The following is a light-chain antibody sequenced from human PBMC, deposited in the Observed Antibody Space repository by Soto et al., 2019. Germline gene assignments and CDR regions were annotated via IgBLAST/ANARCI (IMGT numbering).Light chain of an antibody. Sequence: QSVLTQPASVSGSPGQSITISCTGTSNDVGGYNFVSWYQQHPGKVPKLIIFDVSNRPSGVSNRFSGSKSGNTASLTISGLQAEDEADYYCSSYTGANTLLFGGGTKLTVL. CDR1: SNDVGGYNF. V-gene: IGLV2-14*03. CDR3: SSYTGANTLL. CDR2: DVS. J-gene: IGLJ2*01.